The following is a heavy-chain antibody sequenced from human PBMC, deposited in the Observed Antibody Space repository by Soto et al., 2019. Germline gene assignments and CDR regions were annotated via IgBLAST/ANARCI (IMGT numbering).Heavy chain of an antibody. CDR2: INSDGTVM. CDR3: ARERFDP. CDR1: GFTFSSSW. V-gene: IGHV3-74*01. Sequence: PGGSLRLSCVASGFTFSSSWMHWVRQAPGKGLVWVARINSDGTVMSYADSVRGRFTISRDNAKNTLYLQMNRLRAEDTAVFYCARERFDPWGQGTLVTVSS. J-gene: IGHJ5*02.